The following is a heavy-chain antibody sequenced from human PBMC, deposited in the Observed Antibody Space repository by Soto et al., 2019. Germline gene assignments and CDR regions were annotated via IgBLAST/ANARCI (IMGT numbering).Heavy chain of an antibody. D-gene: IGHD3-22*01. J-gene: IGHJ4*02. Sequence: PSETLSLTCSVSGGSVSSDGSYWAWIRQHPGEGLEWIGHIYHSGTTYYSPSLQSRLIISVDTSKNQFALRLSSVTAADTALYFCARLRRVNDSSGYYRPYFDYWGQGTLVTVSS. V-gene: IGHV4-31*03. CDR3: ARLRRVNDSSGYYRPYFDY. CDR2: IYHSGTT. CDR1: GGSVSSDGSY.